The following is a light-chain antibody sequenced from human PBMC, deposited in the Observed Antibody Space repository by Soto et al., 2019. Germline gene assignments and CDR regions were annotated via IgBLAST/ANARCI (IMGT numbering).Light chain of an antibody. Sequence: DIQMTQSPSTLSASVGDRVTITCRASQGITTSLAWYQQKPGKAPKLLIYDASSLENGVSPRFSGSGSGTEFTLTSSSLQPDDFATYYCQQYNTYPYTFGQGTKLEIK. J-gene: IGKJ2*01. CDR3: QQYNTYPYT. CDR1: QGITTS. V-gene: IGKV1-5*01. CDR2: DAS.